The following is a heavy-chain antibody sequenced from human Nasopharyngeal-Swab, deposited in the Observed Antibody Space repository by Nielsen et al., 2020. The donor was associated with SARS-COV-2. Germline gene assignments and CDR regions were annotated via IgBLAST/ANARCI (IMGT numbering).Heavy chain of an antibody. CDR2: IIPIFGTA. D-gene: IGHD6-13*01. CDR1: GATFSSYA. J-gene: IGHJ4*02. CDR3: ATSSSTIAAAGNVRY. Sequence: SVKVSCKASGATFSSYAISWVRQAPGQGLEWMGGIIPIFGTANYAQKFQGRVTITADKSTSTAYMELSSLRSEDTAVYYCATSSSTIAAAGNVRYWGQGTLVTVSS. V-gene: IGHV1-69*06.